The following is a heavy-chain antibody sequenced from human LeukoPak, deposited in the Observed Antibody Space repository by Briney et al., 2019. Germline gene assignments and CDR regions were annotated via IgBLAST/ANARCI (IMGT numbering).Heavy chain of an antibody. D-gene: IGHD3-22*01. Sequence: PSETLSLTCAVSGGSISSYYWSWIRQPAGKGLEWIGRIYTSGSTNYNPSLKSRVTMSVDTSKNQFSLKLSSVTAADTAVYYCARAGPSYYDSSGYYSYYYYMDVWGKGTTVTVSS. V-gene: IGHV4-4*07. J-gene: IGHJ6*03. CDR3: ARAGPSYYDSSGYYSYYYYMDV. CDR1: GGSISSYY. CDR2: IYTSGST.